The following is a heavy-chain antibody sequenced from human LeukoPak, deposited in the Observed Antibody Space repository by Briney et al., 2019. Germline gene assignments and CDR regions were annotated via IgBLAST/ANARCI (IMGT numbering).Heavy chain of an antibody. V-gene: IGHV1-2*02. D-gene: IGHD2-15*01. CDR3: ASDCSGGSCYSGRNWFDP. Sequence: ASVKVSCKASGYTFTGYYMHWVRQAPGQGLEWMGWINPNSGGTNYAQKFQGRVTMTRDTSISTAYMELSRLRSDDTAVYYCASDCSGGSCYSGRNWFDPWGQGTLVTVSS. CDR1: GYTFTGYY. CDR2: INPNSGGT. J-gene: IGHJ5*02.